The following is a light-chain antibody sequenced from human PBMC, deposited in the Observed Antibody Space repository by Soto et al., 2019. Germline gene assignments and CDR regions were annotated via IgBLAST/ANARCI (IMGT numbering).Light chain of an antibody. CDR2: KAS. V-gene: IGKV1-5*03. CDR1: QSISSW. CDR3: QQYNSYT. Sequence: DIQMTKSPSTLSASVGDSVTITCRASQSISSWLAWYQQKPVKAPKLLIYKASSLESGVPSRFSGSGSGTEFTLTISRLQPDDFATYYCQQYNSYTFGQGTKLEIK. J-gene: IGKJ2*01.